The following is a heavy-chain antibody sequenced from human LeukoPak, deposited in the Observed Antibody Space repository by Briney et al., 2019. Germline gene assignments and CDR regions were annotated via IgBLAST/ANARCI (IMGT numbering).Heavy chain of an antibody. Sequence: PGGSLRLSCAASGFTFSSYWMHWVRQAPGEGLVWVSRIKSDGNSTTYADSVKGRFTISRDNAKNTLYLQMNSLRVEDTAVYYCARDPGYNSGWPFDDWGQGTLVTVSS. V-gene: IGHV3-74*01. CDR3: ARDPGYNSGWPFDD. CDR2: IKSDGNST. D-gene: IGHD6-19*01. CDR1: GFTFSSYW. J-gene: IGHJ4*02.